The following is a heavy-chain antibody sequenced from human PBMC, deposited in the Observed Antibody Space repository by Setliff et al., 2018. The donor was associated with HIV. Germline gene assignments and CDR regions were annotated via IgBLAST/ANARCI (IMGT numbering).Heavy chain of an antibody. CDR3: ARHICGTTACYAVDV. CDR2: IYHNGFA. D-gene: IGHD2-2*01. J-gene: IGHJ3*01. CDR1: GDSITGRW. Sequence: SETLSLTCTVSGDSITGRWLSWIRQPPGKGLEWTGNIYHNGFANYNPSLKSRLTISVDTSKNQVSLTLSSVTPANTAVYYCARHICGTTACYAVDVWGSGTMVTVSS. V-gene: IGHV4-59*11.